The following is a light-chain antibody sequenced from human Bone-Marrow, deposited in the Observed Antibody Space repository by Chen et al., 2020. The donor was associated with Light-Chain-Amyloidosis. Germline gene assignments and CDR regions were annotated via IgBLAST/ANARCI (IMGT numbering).Light chain of an antibody. V-gene: IGLV3-21*02. CDR2: DDS. Sequence: SYVLTQPSSVSAAPGQTATIACGGNKLGATSVHCYQQTPGQSPLLVVYDDSDRPSGIPERLSGSNSGNTATLTISRVEAGDEADYYCQVWDRSSDRPVFGGGTKLTVL. CDR3: QVWDRSSDRPV. CDR1: KLGATS. J-gene: IGLJ3*02.